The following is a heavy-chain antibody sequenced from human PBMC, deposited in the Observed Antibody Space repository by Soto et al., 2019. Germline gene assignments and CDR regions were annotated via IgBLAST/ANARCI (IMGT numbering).Heavy chain of an antibody. Sequence: QVQLVQSGAEVKKPGSSVKVSCKASGGTFSSYAISWVRQAPGQGREGMGGSSPLCGTANYGQKFQGRVTITADESTSTAYMELSSLRSEDTAVYYCARDSPDVRFLEWSDWGQGTLVTVSS. D-gene: IGHD3-3*01. CDR3: ARDSPDVRFLEWSD. CDR1: GGTFSSYA. J-gene: IGHJ4*02. CDR2: SSPLCGTA. V-gene: IGHV1-69*12.